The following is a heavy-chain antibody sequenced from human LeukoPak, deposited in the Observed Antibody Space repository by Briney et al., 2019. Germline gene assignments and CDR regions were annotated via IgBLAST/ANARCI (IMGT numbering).Heavy chain of an antibody. CDR2: IYYSGST. J-gene: IGHJ3*02. V-gene: IGHV4-59*08. D-gene: IGHD3-9*01. Sequence: PSETLSLTCTVAGGSISRYYWGWIWQPPGKGLEWIGYIYYSGSTSYNPSLKSRVTISVDTSKNQFSLKLSSVTAADTAVYYCARHHYDILTGYPEDAFDIWGQGTMVTVSS. CDR1: GGSISRYY. CDR3: ARHHYDILTGYPEDAFDI.